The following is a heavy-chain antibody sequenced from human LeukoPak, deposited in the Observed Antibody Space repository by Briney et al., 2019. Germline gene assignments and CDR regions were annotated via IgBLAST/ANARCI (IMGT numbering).Heavy chain of an antibody. D-gene: IGHD3-22*01. J-gene: IGHJ3*02. V-gene: IGHV3-48*01. CDR2: ISSSSSTI. CDR1: GFTFNNYD. CDR3: ARGLHYYDSGGYYYPDAFDI. Sequence: GGSLRLSCAASGFTFNNYDMNWVRQAPGKGLEWLSYISSSSSTIYYADSMKGRFTISRDNAKNSLYLQMNSLRAEDTAVYYCARGLHYYDSGGYYYPDAFDIWGQGTMVTVSS.